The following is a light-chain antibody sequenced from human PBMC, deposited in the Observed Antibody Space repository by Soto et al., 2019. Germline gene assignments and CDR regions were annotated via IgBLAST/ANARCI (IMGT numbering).Light chain of an antibody. CDR2: TNN. V-gene: IGLV1-47*01. Sequence: QSVLTQPPSASGTPGQRVTISCSGSRSNIGTNYVYWYQQLPGTAPKLLIYTNNQRPSGVPDRFSGTKSGTSASLAISGLRSEDEADYYCAAWDDSLSGVVFGGGTKLTVL. J-gene: IGLJ2*01. CDR1: RSNIGTNY. CDR3: AAWDDSLSGVV.